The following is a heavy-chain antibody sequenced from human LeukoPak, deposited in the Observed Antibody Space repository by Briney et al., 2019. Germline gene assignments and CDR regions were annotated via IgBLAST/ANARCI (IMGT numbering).Heavy chain of an antibody. CDR1: GFTFSSYG. J-gene: IGHJ4*02. D-gene: IGHD2-2*01. CDR3: AKDSTKYCSSTSCPDDY. V-gene: IGHV3-30*02. CDR2: IRYDGSNK. Sequence: GGSLRLSCAASGFTFSSYGMHLVRQAPGKGLEWVAFIRYDGSNKYYADSVKGRFTISRDNSKNTLYLQMNSLRAEDTAVYYCAKDSTKYCSSTSCPDDYWGQGTLVTVSS.